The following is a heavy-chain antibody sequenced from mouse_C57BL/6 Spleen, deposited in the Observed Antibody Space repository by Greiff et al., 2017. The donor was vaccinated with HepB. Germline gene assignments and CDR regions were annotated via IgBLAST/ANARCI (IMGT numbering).Heavy chain of an antibody. D-gene: IGHD1-1*01. CDR1: GYTFTSYW. J-gene: IGHJ4*01. Sequence: QVQLQQSGAELVKPGASVKMSCKASGYTFTSYWITWVKQRPGQGLEWIGDIYPGSGSTNYNEKFKSKATLTVDTSSSTAYMQLSSLTSEDSAVYYCAREGYGSQYYYAMDYWGQGTSVTVSS. V-gene: IGHV1-55*01. CDR2: IYPGSGST. CDR3: AREGYGSQYYYAMDY.